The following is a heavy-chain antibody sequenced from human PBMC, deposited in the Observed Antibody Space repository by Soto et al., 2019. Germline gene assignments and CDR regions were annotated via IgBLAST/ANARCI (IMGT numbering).Heavy chain of an antibody. CDR2: IYSGGST. CDR3: ARVEGYGSGSPGVLYYGMDV. J-gene: IGHJ6*02. Sequence: GGSLRLSCAASGFTVSSNYMSWVRQAPGKGLEWVSVIYSGGSTYYADSVKGRFTISRDNSKNTLYLQMNSLRAEDTAVYYCARVEGYGSGSPGVLYYGMDVWGQGTTVTVSS. D-gene: IGHD3-10*01. CDR1: GFTVSSNY. V-gene: IGHV3-53*01.